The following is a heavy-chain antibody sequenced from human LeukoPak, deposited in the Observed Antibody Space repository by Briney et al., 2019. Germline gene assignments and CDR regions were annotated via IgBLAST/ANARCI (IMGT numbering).Heavy chain of an antibody. J-gene: IGHJ4*02. CDR2: IYPGDSDT. V-gene: IGHV5-51*01. Sequence: GESLKISCKGSGYDFATYWIGWVRQMPGKGLEWMGIIYPGDSDTRYSPSFQRQVTISADKSISTAYLQWSSLKASDTAMYYCARGAGPTSGALGYWGQGTLVTVSS. CDR1: GYDFATYW. D-gene: IGHD1-26*01. CDR3: ARGAGPTSGALGY.